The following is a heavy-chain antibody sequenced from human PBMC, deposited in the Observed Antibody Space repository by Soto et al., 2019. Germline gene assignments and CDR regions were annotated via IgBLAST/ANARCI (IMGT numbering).Heavy chain of an antibody. CDR2: INPSGGST. D-gene: IGHD6-19*01. Sequence: QVQLVQSGAEVKKPGASVKVSCKASGYTFTSYYMHWVRQAPGQGLEWRGIINPSGGSTSYAQKFQGRVTMTRDTSTSTVYMELSSLRSEDTAVYYCARAGGYSSGWRNWFDPWGQGTLVTVSS. J-gene: IGHJ5*02. CDR1: GYTFTSYY. V-gene: IGHV1-46*01. CDR3: ARAGGYSSGWRNWFDP.